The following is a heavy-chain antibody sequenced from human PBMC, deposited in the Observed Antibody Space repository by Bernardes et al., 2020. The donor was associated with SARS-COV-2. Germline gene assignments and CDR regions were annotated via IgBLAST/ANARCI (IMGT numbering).Heavy chain of an antibody. CDR3: AVRISGCDY. V-gene: IGHV3-66*01. CDR2: IYDGGRP. D-gene: IGHD2-21*01. J-gene: IGHJ4*02. CDR1: GFTVTKNY. Sequence: GGSLRLSCAASGFTVTKNYMSWVRQAPGQGLEWVSHIYDGGRPYYADSVRGRFAISRDNSKNTFNLEVNNLRVEDTGVYYCAVRISGCDYWGQGTLVTVSS.